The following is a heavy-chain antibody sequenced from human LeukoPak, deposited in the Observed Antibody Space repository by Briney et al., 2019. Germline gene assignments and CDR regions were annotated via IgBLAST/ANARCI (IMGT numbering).Heavy chain of an antibody. CDR1: GYTFTGYY. CDR2: INPNSGGT. D-gene: IGHD2-15*01. CDR3: ARASSFDNWFDP. J-gene: IGHJ5*02. Sequence: ASVKVSCKASGYTFTGYYMHWVRQAPGQGLEWMGWINPNSGGTNYAQKFQGWVTMTRDTSISTAYMELSRLRSEGTAVYYCARASSFDNWFDPWGQGTLVTVSS. V-gene: IGHV1-2*04.